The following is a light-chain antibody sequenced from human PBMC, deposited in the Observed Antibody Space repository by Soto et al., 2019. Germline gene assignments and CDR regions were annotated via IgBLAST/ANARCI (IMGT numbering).Light chain of an antibody. V-gene: IGKV3-20*01. J-gene: IGKJ1*01. Sequence: EIVLTQSPGTLSLSPGERATLSCRASQSVSSSYLAWYQQKPGQAPRLLIYGASSRATGIPDRFSGSGSGTDFNLTISSLQSEDFAVYYCQQYDNWPRTFGQGTKVEIK. CDR1: QSVSSSY. CDR3: QQYDNWPRT. CDR2: GAS.